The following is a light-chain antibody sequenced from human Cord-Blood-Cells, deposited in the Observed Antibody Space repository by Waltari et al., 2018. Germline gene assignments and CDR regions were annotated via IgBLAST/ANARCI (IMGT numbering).Light chain of an antibody. Sequence: QSALTQPASVSGSPGQSITISCTGTSRDVGCYNLVAWYQQHPGKAPKLMIYEVSKRPSGVSNRFSGSKSGNTASLTISGLQAEDEADYYCCSYAGSSNVVFGGGTKLTVL. CDR2: EVS. CDR1: SRDVGCYNL. J-gene: IGLJ2*01. V-gene: IGLV2-23*02. CDR3: CSYAGSSNVV.